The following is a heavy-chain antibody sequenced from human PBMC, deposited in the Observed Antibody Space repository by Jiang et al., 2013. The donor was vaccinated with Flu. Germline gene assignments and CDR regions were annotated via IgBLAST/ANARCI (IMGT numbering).Heavy chain of an antibody. CDR3: ARILEPRAGYSSSWPIIDY. J-gene: IGHJ4*02. V-gene: IGHV7-4-1*02. Sequence: EWMGWINTNTGNPTYAQGFTGRFVFSLDTSVSTAYLQISSLKAEDTAVYYCARILEPRAGYSSSWPIIDYWGQGTLVTVSS. D-gene: IGHD6-13*01. CDR2: INTNTGNP.